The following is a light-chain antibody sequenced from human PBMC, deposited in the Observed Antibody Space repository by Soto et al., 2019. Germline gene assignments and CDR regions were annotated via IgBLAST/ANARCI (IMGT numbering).Light chain of an antibody. Sequence: QSVLTQSPSASASLGASVKLTCTLSSGHSSYAIAWHQQQPEKGPRYLMKLNSDGSHSKGDGIPDRFSGSSSGAERYLTISSLQSEDEADYYCQTWTTGLWVFGGGTKLTVL. V-gene: IGLV4-69*01. CDR3: QTWTTGLWV. J-gene: IGLJ3*02. CDR1: SGHSSYA. CDR2: LNSDGSH.